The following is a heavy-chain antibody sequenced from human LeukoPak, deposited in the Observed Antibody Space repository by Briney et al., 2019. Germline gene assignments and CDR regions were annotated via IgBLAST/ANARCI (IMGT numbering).Heavy chain of an antibody. CDR3: ARAAAGTGYYYMDV. J-gene: IGHJ6*03. Sequence: PGGSLRLSCAASGFTFSSYSMNWVRQAPGKGLEWVSSISSSSSYIYYADSVKGRFTISRDNAKNSLYLQMNSLRAEDTAVYYCARAAAGTGYYYMDVWGKGTTVTVSS. CDR2: ISSSSSYI. V-gene: IGHV3-21*01. D-gene: IGHD6-13*01. CDR1: GFTFSSYS.